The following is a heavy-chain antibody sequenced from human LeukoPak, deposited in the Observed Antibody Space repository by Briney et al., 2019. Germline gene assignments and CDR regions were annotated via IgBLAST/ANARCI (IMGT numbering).Heavy chain of an antibody. J-gene: IGHJ5*02. CDR3: TTIASIPP. CDR1: GFTFTDAW. Sequence: GGSLRLSCAASGFTFTDAWMSWVRQAPGKGLEWVGRIKNKIDGGTTDYAAPVKGRFTISRDDSKNTLYLQMDSLKTEDTGVYYCTTIASIPPWGQGTLVTVS. V-gene: IGHV3-15*01. CDR2: IKNKIDGGTT.